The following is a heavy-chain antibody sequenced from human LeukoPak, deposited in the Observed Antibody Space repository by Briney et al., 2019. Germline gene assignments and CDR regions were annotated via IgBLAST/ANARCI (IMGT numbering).Heavy chain of an antibody. CDR1: GGSVSSGTDY. Sequence: PSETLSLTCTVSGGSVSSGTDYWNWIRQPPGKGLEWIGYIYHSGITNYNPSLKSRVTISVDTSKNQFSLKLSSVTAADTAVYYCARGPAIWFGELLHDYWGQGTLVTVSS. D-gene: IGHD3-10*01. CDR3: ARGPAIWFGELLHDY. CDR2: IYHSGIT. J-gene: IGHJ4*02. V-gene: IGHV4-61*01.